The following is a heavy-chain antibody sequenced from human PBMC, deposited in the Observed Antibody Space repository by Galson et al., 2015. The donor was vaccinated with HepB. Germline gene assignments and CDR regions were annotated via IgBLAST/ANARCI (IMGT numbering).Heavy chain of an antibody. CDR2: IYPGDSDT. CDR3: ARQLRDSSSWYGWFDP. D-gene: IGHD6-13*01. J-gene: IGHJ5*02. CDR1: GYSFTTYW. V-gene: IGHV5-51*01. Sequence: QSGAEVKKPGESLKISCKGSGYSFTTYWIGWVRQMPGKGLEWMGLIYPGDSDTRYSPSFQGQVTISADKSISTAYLQWSSLKASDTAMYYCARQLRDSSSWYGWFDPWGQGTLVTVSS.